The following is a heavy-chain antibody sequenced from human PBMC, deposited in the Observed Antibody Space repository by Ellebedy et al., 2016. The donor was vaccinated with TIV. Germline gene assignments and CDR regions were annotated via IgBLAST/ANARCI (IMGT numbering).Heavy chain of an antibody. V-gene: IGHV3-23*01. CDR1: GFTLGHYG. CDR3: ATQMWDSNY. J-gene: IGHJ4*02. Sequence: PGGSLRLSCAASGFTLGHYGMSWVSQAPGKGLEWVSAISTTGNPRYAESVRGRFTISRDNSKNKLYMQMNSLGVEDPATYYCATQMWDSNYWGQGTVVTVSS. CDR2: ISTTGNP. D-gene: IGHD1-26*01.